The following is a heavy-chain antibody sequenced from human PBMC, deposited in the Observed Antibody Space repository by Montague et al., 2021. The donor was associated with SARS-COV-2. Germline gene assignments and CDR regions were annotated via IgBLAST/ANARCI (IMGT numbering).Heavy chain of an antibody. V-gene: IGHV2-5*02. CDR2: XYWDDDK. Sequence: PALVKPTQTLTLTCTFSGFSLSTSGVGVGWIRQPPGKALEWLAPXYWDDDKRYSPSLKSRLTITKDTSKNQVVLTMTNMDPVDTATYYCAHRRPLWGYFDYWGQGTLVTVSS. CDR3: AHRRPLWGYFDY. CDR1: GFSLSTSGVG. J-gene: IGHJ4*02. D-gene: IGHD7-27*01.